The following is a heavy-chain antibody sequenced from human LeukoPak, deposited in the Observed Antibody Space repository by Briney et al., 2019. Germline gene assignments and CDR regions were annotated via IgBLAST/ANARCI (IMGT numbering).Heavy chain of an antibody. J-gene: IGHJ5*02. CDR1: GYTFTGYY. CDR2: INPNSGGT. Sequence: ASVKVSCKASGYTFTGYYMHWVRQAPGQGLEWMGWINPNSGGTNYAQKFQGRVTMTRDTSISTAYMELSRLRSDDTAVYYCARAPDTAMALNWFDAWGQGTLVTVSS. CDR3: ARAPDTAMALNWFDA. D-gene: IGHD5-18*01. V-gene: IGHV1-2*02.